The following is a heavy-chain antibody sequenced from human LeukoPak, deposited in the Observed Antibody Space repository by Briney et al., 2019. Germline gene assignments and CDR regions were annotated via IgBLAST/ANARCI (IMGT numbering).Heavy chain of an antibody. D-gene: IGHD2-2*01. CDR3: ARVKGSSTFDY. CDR2: ISYDGSNK. CDR1: GFTFSSYT. J-gene: IGHJ4*02. Sequence: GGSLRLSCAASGFTFSSYTMHWVRQAPGKGLEWVAVISYDGSNKYYADSVKGRFTISRDNSKNTLYLQMNSLRAEDTAVYYCARVKGSSTFDYWGRGTLVTVSS. V-gene: IGHV3-30-3*01.